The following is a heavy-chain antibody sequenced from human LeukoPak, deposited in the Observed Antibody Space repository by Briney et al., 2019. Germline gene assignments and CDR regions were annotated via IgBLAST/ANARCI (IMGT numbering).Heavy chain of an antibody. V-gene: IGHV1-8*01. D-gene: IGHD3-22*01. J-gene: IGHJ6*03. Sequence: GASVKVSCKASGYTFASYDINWVRQATGQGLEWMGWMNPNSGNTGYAQKFQGRVTMTRNTSISTAYMELSSLRSEDTAVYYCARGHYDSSGFDSSEYYYYYYYMDVWGKGTTVTISS. CDR2: MNPNSGNT. CDR3: ARGHYDSSGFDSSEYYYYYYYMDV. CDR1: GYTFASYD.